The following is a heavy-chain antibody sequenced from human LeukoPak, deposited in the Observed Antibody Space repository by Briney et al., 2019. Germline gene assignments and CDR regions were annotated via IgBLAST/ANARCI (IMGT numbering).Heavy chain of an antibody. D-gene: IGHD4-17*01. CDR3: TRDAPVTQYYYYYYGMDV. Sequence: GGSLRLSCAASGFTFSSYWMSWVRQAPGKGLEWVANIKQDGSEKYYVDSVKGRFTISRDNAKNSLYLQMNSLRAEDTAVYYCTRDAPVTQYYYYYYGMDVWGQGTTVTVSS. V-gene: IGHV3-7*01. CDR2: IKQDGSEK. J-gene: IGHJ6*02. CDR1: GFTFSSYW.